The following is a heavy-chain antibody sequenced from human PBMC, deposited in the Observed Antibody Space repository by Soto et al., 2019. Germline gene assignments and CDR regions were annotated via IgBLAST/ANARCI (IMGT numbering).Heavy chain of an antibody. V-gene: IGHV1-69*13. Sequence: SVKVSCKASGGTFSSYAISWVRQAPGQGLEWMGGIIPIFGTANYAQKFQGRVTITADESTSTAYMELSSLRSEDTAVYYCARGLPQRDIVVVPAVNNWFDPWGQGTLVTVSS. J-gene: IGHJ5*02. D-gene: IGHD2-2*01. CDR2: IIPIFGTA. CDR3: ARGLPQRDIVVVPAVNNWFDP. CDR1: GGTFSSYA.